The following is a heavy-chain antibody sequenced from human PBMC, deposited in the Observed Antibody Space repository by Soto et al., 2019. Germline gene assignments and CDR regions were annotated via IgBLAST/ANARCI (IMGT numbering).Heavy chain of an antibody. CDR2: IIPIFGTA. CDR1: GGTFSSYA. D-gene: IGHD2-15*01. J-gene: IGHJ6*02. Sequence: QVQLVQSGAEVEKPGSSVKVSCKASGGTFSSYAISWVRQAPGRRLEWMGGIIPIFGTANYAQKFQGRVTITADESTSTAYMELGSLRSEDTAVYYCARASGGGTKDGRHYYYYGMDGWGQGTTVTVSS. CDR3: ARASGGGTKDGRHYYYYGMDG. V-gene: IGHV1-69*01.